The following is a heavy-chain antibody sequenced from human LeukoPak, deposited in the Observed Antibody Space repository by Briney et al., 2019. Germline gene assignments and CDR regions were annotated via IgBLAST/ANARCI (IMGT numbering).Heavy chain of an antibody. V-gene: IGHV1-8*01. CDR2: MNPNSGNT. CDR3: ARGLTWLGDASTNDY. D-gene: IGHD6-19*01. CDR1: GYTFTSHD. J-gene: IGHJ4*02. Sequence: ASVKVSCKASGYTFTSHDINWVRQATGQGLEWMGWMNPNSGNTGYAQKFQGRVTMTRNTSISTAYMELSSLRSEDTAVYYCARGLTWLGDASTNDYWGRGTLVTVSS.